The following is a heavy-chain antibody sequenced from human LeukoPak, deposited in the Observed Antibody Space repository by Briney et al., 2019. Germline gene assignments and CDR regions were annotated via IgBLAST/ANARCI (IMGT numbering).Heavy chain of an antibody. CDR1: GYTFTGYY. Sequence: ASVKVSCKASGYTFTGYYMHWVRQAPGQGLEWMGWINPNSGGTNYAQKVQGRVTMTRDTSSSTAYMELSRLRSDDTAVYYCTPFRDPYGMDVWGQGTTVTVSS. CDR3: TPFRDPYGMDV. V-gene: IGHV1-2*02. J-gene: IGHJ6*02. CDR2: INPNSGGT. D-gene: IGHD3-16*01.